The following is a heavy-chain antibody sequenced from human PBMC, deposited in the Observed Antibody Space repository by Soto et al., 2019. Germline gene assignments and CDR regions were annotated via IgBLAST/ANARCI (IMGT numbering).Heavy chain of an antibody. Sequence: QVQLVESGGGVVQPGRSLRLSCAASGFTFSSYGMHWVRQAPGKGLEWVAVIWYDGSNKYYADSVKGRFTISRDNSKNTLYLQMNSLRAEDTAVYYGARDCAGYSSGWYQRGGFDYWGQGTLVTVSS. J-gene: IGHJ4*02. CDR1: GFTFSSYG. D-gene: IGHD6-19*01. V-gene: IGHV3-33*01. CDR3: ARDCAGYSSGWYQRGGFDY. CDR2: IWYDGSNK.